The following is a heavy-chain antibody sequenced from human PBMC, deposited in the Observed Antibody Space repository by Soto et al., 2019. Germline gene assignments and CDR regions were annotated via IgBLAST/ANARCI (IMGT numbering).Heavy chain of an antibody. Sequence: RHHPGKGLEWIGYIYYSGNTYYNPSLGGRVTISLDTSKNHFSLRLRSVTAADTAVYYCARDQRVLPFLERRRGSMVVWGLVTTVSV. CDR3: ARDQRVLPFLERRRGSMVV. CDR2: IYYSGNT. J-gene: IGHJ6*02. D-gene: IGHD3-3*01. V-gene: IGHV4-30-4*06.